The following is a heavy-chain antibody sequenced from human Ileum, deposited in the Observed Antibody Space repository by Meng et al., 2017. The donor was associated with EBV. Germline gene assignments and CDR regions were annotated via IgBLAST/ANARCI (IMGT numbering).Heavy chain of an antibody. D-gene: IGHD1-14*01. J-gene: IGHJ4*02. Sequence: EVQLVEGGGAVVQAGGYLRLSCEASGFTFSSYWMHWVRQAPGKGLEWVSRTNENGATTTYADSVKGRFTISRDNAKNTLYLQMNSLRAEDTAVYYCSRDLAGSDDYWGQGTLVTVSS. V-gene: IGHV3-74*03. CDR1: GFTFSSYW. CDR3: SRDLAGSDDY. CDR2: TNENGATT.